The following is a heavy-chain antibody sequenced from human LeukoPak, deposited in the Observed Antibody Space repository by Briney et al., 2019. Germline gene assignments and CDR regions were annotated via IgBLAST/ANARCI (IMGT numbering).Heavy chain of an antibody. D-gene: IGHD2-8*01. J-gene: IGHJ4*02. V-gene: IGHV3-64D*06. Sequence: GGSLRLSCSASGFTFSSHAMYWVRQAPGKGLEYVSTISSNGGSTYYADSVKGRFTISRDNSKNTLYLQMSSLRVEDTAVYYCVKVRRPYQYYFDYWGQGTLVTVSS. CDR1: GFTFSSHA. CDR2: ISSNGGST. CDR3: VKVRRPYQYYFDY.